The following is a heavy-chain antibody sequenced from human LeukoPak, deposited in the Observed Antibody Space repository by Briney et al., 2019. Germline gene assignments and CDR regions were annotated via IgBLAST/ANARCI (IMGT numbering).Heavy chain of an antibody. J-gene: IGHJ4*02. CDR2: IRYDGSNK. Sequence: PGGSLRLSCAASGFTFSSYGMHWVRQAPDKGLEWVAFIRYDGSNKYYADSVKGRFTISRDNSKNTLYLQMNSLRAEDTAVYYCAKDGRGYDILTGPLGYWGQGTLVTVSS. D-gene: IGHD3-9*01. CDR3: AKDGRGYDILTGPLGY. CDR1: GFTFSSYG. V-gene: IGHV3-30*02.